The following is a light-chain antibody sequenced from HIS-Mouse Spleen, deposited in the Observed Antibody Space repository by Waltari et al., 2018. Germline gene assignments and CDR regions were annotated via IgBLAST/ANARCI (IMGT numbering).Light chain of an antibody. Sequence: QSALTQPASVSGSPGQSITISCTGTSSDVGVYNYVSLYQQHPGKAPKLMIYEVSNRPSGVSNRFSGSKSGNTASLTISGLQAEDEADYYCSSYTSSSTPYVFGTGTKVTVL. CDR3: SSYTSSSTPYV. J-gene: IGLJ1*01. CDR2: EVS. CDR1: SSDVGVYNY. V-gene: IGLV2-14*01.